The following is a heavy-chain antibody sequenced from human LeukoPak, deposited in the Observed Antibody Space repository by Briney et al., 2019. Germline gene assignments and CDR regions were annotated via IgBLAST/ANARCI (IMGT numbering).Heavy chain of an antibody. CDR3: ARDFSLQLFDY. CDR1: GFTFSSYG. Sequence: GGSLRLSCAASGFTFSSYGFHWVGQAPGKGLEWVAVIWSDGSYKYYADSVKGRFTISRDDSKNTLYLQMNSLRAEDTAVYYCARDFSLQLFDYWGQGTLVTVFS. J-gene: IGHJ4*02. CDR2: IWSDGSYK. D-gene: IGHD5-24*01. V-gene: IGHV3-33*01.